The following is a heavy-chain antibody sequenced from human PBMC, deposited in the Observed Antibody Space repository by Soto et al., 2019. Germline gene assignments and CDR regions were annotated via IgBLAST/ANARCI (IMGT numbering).Heavy chain of an antibody. D-gene: IGHD5-18*01. Sequence: QVQLVESGGGVVQPGRSLRLSCAASGFTFSTYGMHWVRQAPGKGLEWVAVIWYDGSNKYYGDSVKGRFTISRDNSKNTLYRQMSGLRAEDTAVYYCAREPRGYSYGFDYWGQGTLVTVSS. V-gene: IGHV3-33*01. CDR3: AREPRGYSYGFDY. CDR1: GFTFSTYG. CDR2: IWYDGSNK. J-gene: IGHJ4*02.